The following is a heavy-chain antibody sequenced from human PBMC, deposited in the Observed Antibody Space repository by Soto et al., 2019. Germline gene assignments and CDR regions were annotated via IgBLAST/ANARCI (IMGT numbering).Heavy chain of an antibody. V-gene: IGHV3-30-3*01. Sequence: PGGSLRLSCAASGFTFSSYAMHWVRQAPGKGLEWVAVISYDGSNKYYADSVKGRFTISRDNSKNTLYLQMNSLRAEDTAVYYCARDLQDSSGYYYAVASLGYWGQGTLVTVSS. CDR3: ARDLQDSSGYYYAVASLGY. CDR1: GFTFSSYA. J-gene: IGHJ4*02. CDR2: ISYDGSNK. D-gene: IGHD3-22*01.